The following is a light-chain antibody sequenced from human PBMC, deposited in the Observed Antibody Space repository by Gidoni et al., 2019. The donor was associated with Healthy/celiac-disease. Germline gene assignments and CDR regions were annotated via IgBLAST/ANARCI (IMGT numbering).Light chain of an antibody. Sequence: EIVLTQSPATLSLSPGERATLSCRASQSVSSYLAWYQQKPGQATRLLIYDASNRATGIPARFSGSGSGTDFTLTISSLETEDFAVYYCQQRSNWPPSWTFGQGTKVEIK. CDR1: QSVSSY. J-gene: IGKJ1*01. CDR3: QQRSNWPPSWT. CDR2: DAS. V-gene: IGKV3-11*01.